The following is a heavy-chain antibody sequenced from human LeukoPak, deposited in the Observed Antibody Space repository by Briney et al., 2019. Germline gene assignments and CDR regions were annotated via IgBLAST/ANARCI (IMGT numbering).Heavy chain of an antibody. V-gene: IGHV3-30*04. CDR3: ARDAWSIRSYFDY. Sequence: GGPLRLSCAASGFTFSSYSMHWVRQAPGKGLESVAVISYDIYSKYYADSVRGRFTISRDNSENTLYLQMNSLRGEDTAVYYCARDAWSIRSYFDYWGQGTLVTVSS. CDR2: ISYDIYSK. D-gene: IGHD2-8*01. J-gene: IGHJ4*02. CDR1: GFTFSSYS.